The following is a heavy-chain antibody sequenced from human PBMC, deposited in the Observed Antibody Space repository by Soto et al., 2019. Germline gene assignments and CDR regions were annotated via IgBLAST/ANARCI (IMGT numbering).Heavy chain of an antibody. V-gene: IGHV3-30*03. CDR3: ARDGWGSNWYFDL. Sequence: GGSLRLSCGAPGVTFKDYGMHWVRHAPGKGLEWVAVISYDGKQTYYADSVKGRFTISKDKSKRTLFLQMNSLRVDDTAVYYCARDGWGSNWYFDLWGRGTLVTVSS. J-gene: IGHJ2*01. CDR1: GVTFKDYG. D-gene: IGHD3-16*01. CDR2: ISYDGKQT.